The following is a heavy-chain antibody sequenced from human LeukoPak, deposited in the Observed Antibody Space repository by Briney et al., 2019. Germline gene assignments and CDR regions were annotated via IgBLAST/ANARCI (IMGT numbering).Heavy chain of an antibody. Sequence: SETLSLTCTVSGGSISSGSYYWSWIRQPAGKGLEWIGRIYTSGSTNYNPSLKSRVTISVDTSKNQFSLKLSSVTAADTAVYYCARDGRAARGAFDIWGQGTMVTISS. CDR2: IYTSGST. D-gene: IGHD6-6*01. CDR1: GGSISSGSYY. V-gene: IGHV4-61*02. J-gene: IGHJ3*02. CDR3: ARDGRAARGAFDI.